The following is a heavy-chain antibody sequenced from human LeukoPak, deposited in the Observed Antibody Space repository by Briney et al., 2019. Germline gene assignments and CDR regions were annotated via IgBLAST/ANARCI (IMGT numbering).Heavy chain of an antibody. J-gene: IGHJ5*02. CDR3: ARGGPMVQGWFDP. Sequence: GGSLRLSCAASGFTFSSYWMHWVRQAPGKGLVWVSRINSDGSSTSYADSVKGRLTISRDNAKNTLYLQMNSLRAEDTAVYYCARGGPMVQGWFDPWGQGTLVTVSS. CDR1: GFTFSSYW. CDR2: INSDGSST. V-gene: IGHV3-74*01. D-gene: IGHD3-10*01.